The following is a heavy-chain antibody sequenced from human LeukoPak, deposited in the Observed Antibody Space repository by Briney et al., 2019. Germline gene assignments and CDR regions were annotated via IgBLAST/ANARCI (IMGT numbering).Heavy chain of an antibody. V-gene: IGHV3-23*01. D-gene: IGHD3-10*01. CDR1: GFIFRNYA. CDR2: ISGSGGST. J-gene: IGHJ4*02. Sequence: GGSLRLSCAASGFIFRNYAMSWVRQAPGKGLEWVSAISGSGGSTSYADSVKGRFTISSDNPKNTLYLHVNSLRDEDTAVYYCAKEDSISYASGSYYNDDCWGQGTLVTVSS. CDR3: AKEDSISYASGSYYNDDC.